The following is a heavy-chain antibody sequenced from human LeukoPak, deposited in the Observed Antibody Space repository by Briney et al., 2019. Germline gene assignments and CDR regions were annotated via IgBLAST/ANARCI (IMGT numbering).Heavy chain of an antibody. D-gene: IGHD2-2*02. CDR3: AGDPQGYCSSTSCYKYYYYYMDV. Sequence: SETLSLTCTVSGGSISSGSYYWSWIRQPAGKGLEWIGRIYTSGSTNYNPSLKSRVTISVDTSKNQFSLKLSSVTAADTAVYYCAGDPQGYCSSTSCYKYYYYYMDVWGKGTTVTVSS. CDR1: GGSISSGSYY. V-gene: IGHV4-61*02. J-gene: IGHJ6*03. CDR2: IYTSGST.